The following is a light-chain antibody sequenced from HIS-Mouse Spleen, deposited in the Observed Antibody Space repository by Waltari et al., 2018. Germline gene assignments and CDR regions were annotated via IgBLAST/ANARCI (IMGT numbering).Light chain of an antibody. CDR3: CSYAGSSTYV. CDR2: EGS. CDR1: SSDVGSYNL. V-gene: IGLV2-23*01. J-gene: IGLJ1*01. Sequence: QSALTQPASVSGSPGQSITISSTGTSSDVGSYNLVSCYQQHPGKAPKLMIYEGSKRPSGVSNRFSGSKSGNTASLTISGLQAEDEADYYCCSYAGSSTYVFGTGTKVTVL.